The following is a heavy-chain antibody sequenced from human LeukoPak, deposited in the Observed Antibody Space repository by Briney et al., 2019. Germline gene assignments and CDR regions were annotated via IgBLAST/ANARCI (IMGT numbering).Heavy chain of an antibody. CDR3: ARDTGYYGSGSSDWFDP. Sequence: SETLSLTCTVSGGSISSGGYYWGWIRQPPGKGLEWIGSIYYSGSTNYNPSLRSRVTISVDTSKNQFSLKLSSVTAADTAVYYCARDTGYYGSGSSDWFDPWGQGTLVTVSS. CDR2: IYYSGST. J-gene: IGHJ5*02. V-gene: IGHV4-39*07. D-gene: IGHD3-10*01. CDR1: GGSISSGGYY.